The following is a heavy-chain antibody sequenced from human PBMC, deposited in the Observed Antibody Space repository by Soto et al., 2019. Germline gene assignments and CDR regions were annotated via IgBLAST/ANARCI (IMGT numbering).Heavy chain of an antibody. CDR1: GYSFTSYW. D-gene: IGHD6-13*01. V-gene: IGHV5-10-1*01. CDR2: IDPSDSYT. Sequence: CKGSGYSFTSYWISWVREMRGKGLEWMGRIDPSDSYTNYSPSFQGHVTISADKSISTAYLQWSSLKASDTAMYYCARHRRPGSSSWYGVNDWGQGTLVTVSS. CDR3: ARHRRPGSSSWYGVND. J-gene: IGHJ4*02.